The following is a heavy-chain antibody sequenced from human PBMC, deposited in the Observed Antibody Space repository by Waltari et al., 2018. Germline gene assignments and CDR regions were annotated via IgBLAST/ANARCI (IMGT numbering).Heavy chain of an antibody. CDR3: ALLRVVSVFDPFDN. Sequence: EVQLVESGGGLVQPGGSLRLSCAASGFTFSLDGMPWVRQVPVKGLVWVSRINGTSLTTNYADSVKGRFTISRDNAKNTLYLQMNSLTPEDTGVYYCALLRVVSVFDPFDNWGQGTQVTVSS. D-gene: IGHD2-15*01. V-gene: IGHV3-74*01. CDR1: GFTFSLDG. J-gene: IGHJ4*02. CDR2: INGTSLTT.